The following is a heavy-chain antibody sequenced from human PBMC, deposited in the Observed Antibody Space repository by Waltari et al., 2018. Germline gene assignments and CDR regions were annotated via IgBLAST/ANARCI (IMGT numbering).Heavy chain of an antibody. V-gene: IGHV6-1*01. CDR3: ARDPPDGYTYFDY. D-gene: IGHD3-16*01. CDR1: GDSVSSKTAA. CDR2: TYYRSRWYN. Sequence: QVQLQPSGPGLVKPSQTLSLTCAISGDSVSSKTAAWNWIRQSPSRGLEWLGRTYYRSRWYNNYAVSVKSRITINQDTSKNQFSLQLSSVTPEDTAVYYCARDPPDGYTYFDYWGQGTLVTVSS. J-gene: IGHJ4*02.